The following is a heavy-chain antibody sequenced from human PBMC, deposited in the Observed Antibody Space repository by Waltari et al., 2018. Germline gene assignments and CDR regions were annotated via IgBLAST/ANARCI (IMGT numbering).Heavy chain of an antibody. V-gene: IGHV3-7*01. CDR1: GFTFNYYW. CDR2: NKGDGSMT. CDR3: WANDY. J-gene: IGHJ4*02. Sequence: EVQLVEAGGGLVQPGGSLRLSCAASGFTFNYYWVHWVRQAPGKGLGWVAKNKGDGSMTYYSDSVRGRFTISRDNAKKSVFLQMNSLTAEDTAVYYCWANDYWGQGTLVTVSS.